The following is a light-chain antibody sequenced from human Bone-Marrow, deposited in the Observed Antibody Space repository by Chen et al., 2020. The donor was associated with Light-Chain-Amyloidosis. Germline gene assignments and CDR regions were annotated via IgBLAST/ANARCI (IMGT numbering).Light chain of an antibody. CDR3: CAYTGSSTWV. V-gene: IGLV2-23*01. CDR2: GDF. Sequence: QSALTQPASVSGSPGQSITISCTASNIDVGNYNLVSWYHHHPGKAPKLIIYGDFKRPSGVSNRFSGSKSGNTASLTIAGLQNEDEANYHCCAYTGSSTWVFGGGTKLTVL. CDR1: NIDVGNYNL. J-gene: IGLJ3*02.